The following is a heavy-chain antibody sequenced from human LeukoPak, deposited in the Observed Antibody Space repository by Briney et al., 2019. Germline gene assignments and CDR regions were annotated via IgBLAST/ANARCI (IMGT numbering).Heavy chain of an antibody. V-gene: IGHV3-23*01. CDR1: GGSFSGYY. J-gene: IGHJ5*02. D-gene: IGHD5-12*01. Sequence: ETLSLTCAVYGGSFSGYYWSWIRQAPGKGLEWVSAISGSGGSTYYADSVKGRFTISRDNSKNTLYLQMNSLRAEDTAVYYCAKALSGYDFLSFDPWGQGTLVTVSS. CDR2: ISGSGGST. CDR3: AKALSGYDFLSFDP.